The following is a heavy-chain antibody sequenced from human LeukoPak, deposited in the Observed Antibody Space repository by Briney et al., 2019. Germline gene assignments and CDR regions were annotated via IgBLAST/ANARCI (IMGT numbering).Heavy chain of an antibody. V-gene: IGHV1-69*13. CDR1: GGTFSSYA. Sequence: SVKVSCKASGGTFSSYAISWVRQAPGQGLEWMGGIIPIFGTANYAQKFQGRVTITADESTSTAYMELSSLRSEDTATYYCARGWGGHDYVWGSNLYSYYGMDVWGQGTTVTVSS. CDR2: IIPIFGTA. CDR3: ARGWGGHDYVWGSNLYSYYGMDV. D-gene: IGHD3-16*01. J-gene: IGHJ6*02.